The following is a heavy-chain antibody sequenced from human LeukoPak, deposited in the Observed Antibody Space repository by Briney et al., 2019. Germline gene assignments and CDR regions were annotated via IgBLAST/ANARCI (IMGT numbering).Heavy chain of an antibody. V-gene: IGHV3-30*18. CDR2: ISYHGSNK. Sequence: GGSLRLSCAASGFTFSSYGMHWVRQAPGKGLEWVAVISYHGSNKYYADSVKGRFTISRDNSKNTLYLQMNSLRAEDTAVYYCAKDGPLNVAVANNWFDPWGQGTLVTVSS. CDR3: AKDGPLNVAVANNWFDP. D-gene: IGHD3-16*01. CDR1: GFTFSSYG. J-gene: IGHJ5*02.